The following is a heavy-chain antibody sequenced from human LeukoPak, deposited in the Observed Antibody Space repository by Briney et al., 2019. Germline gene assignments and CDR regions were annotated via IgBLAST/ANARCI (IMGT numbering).Heavy chain of an antibody. D-gene: IGHD4-11*01. Sequence: SVKVSCKASGGTFSSYAISWVRQAPGQGLGWMGGIIPIFGTANYAQKFQGRVTITTDESTSTAYMELSSLRSEDTAVYYCAAFYSNHYEGVYFDYWGQGTLVTVSS. J-gene: IGHJ4*02. CDR1: GGTFSSYA. CDR3: AAFYSNHYEGVYFDY. V-gene: IGHV1-69*05. CDR2: IIPIFGTA.